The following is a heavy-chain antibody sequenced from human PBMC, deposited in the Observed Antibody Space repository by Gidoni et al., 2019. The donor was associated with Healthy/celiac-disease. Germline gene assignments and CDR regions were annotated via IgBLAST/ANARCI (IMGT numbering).Heavy chain of an antibody. Sequence: EVQLLESGGGLVQTGGYLRPSCAASWLTFSSYARCWVRQAPGQGLEWVSGISGSDGSTYYADSVKGRFTISRDNSKNTLYLKMNSLRAEDTAVYYCASLGYCTNGVCGLGYYYGMDVWGQGTTVTVSS. V-gene: IGHV3-23*01. CDR2: ISGSDGST. CDR3: ASLGYCTNGVCGLGYYYGMDV. J-gene: IGHJ6*02. CDR1: WLTFSSYA. D-gene: IGHD2-8*01.